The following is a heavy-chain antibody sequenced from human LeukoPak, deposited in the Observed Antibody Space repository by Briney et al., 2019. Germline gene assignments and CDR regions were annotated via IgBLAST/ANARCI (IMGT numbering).Heavy chain of an antibody. CDR1: GYTFTSYY. CDR3: ARDPAWELLGQRLASNPTQLDY. V-gene: IGHV1-46*03. D-gene: IGHD1-26*01. Sequence: WASVKVSCKASGYTFTSYYMHWVRQAPGQGLEWMGIINPSGGSTSYAQKFQGRVTMTRDTSTSTVYMELSSLRSEDTAVYYCARDPAWELLGQRLASNPTQLDYWGQGTLSPSPQ. CDR2: INPSGGST. J-gene: IGHJ4*02.